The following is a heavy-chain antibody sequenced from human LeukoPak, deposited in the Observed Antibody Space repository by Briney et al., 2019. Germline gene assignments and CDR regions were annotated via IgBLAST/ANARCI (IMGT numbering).Heavy chain of an antibody. D-gene: IGHD4-11*01. Sequence: GGSLRLSCAASGFTFSSYAMHWVRQAPGKGLEWVAVIPYDGSNKYYADSVKGRFTISRDNSKNTLYLQMNSLRAEDTAVYYCAKVVTRQDHYGMDVWGQGTTVTVSS. CDR1: GFTFSSYA. CDR3: AKVVTRQDHYGMDV. CDR2: IPYDGSNK. J-gene: IGHJ6*02. V-gene: IGHV3-30-3*01.